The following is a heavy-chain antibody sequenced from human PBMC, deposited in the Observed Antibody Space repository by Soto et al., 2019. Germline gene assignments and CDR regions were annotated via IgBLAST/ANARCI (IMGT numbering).Heavy chain of an antibody. CDR3: ATDQGSSGSLDY. CDR1: GYTLTELS. Sequence: ASVKVSCKVSGYTLTELSMHWVRQAPGKGLEWMGGFDPEDCEAIYAQKFQGRVTMTEDTSTDTAYMELSSLRSEDTAVYYCATDQGSSGSLDYWGQGTLVTVSS. V-gene: IGHV1-24*01. CDR2: FDPEDCEA. J-gene: IGHJ4*02. D-gene: IGHD3-22*01.